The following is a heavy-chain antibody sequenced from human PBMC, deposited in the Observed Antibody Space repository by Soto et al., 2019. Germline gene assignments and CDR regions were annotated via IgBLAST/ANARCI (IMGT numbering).Heavy chain of an antibody. J-gene: IGHJ5*02. Sequence: SETLSLTCGVSGASVTTDDWWSWVRQAPGKGLEWIGEIHHIGTGNYNPSLKSRVTISVDRSKNQFSLKLSSVTAADTAVYYCARAPDRWGQGTMVTVS. CDR1: GASVTTDDW. CDR3: ARAPDR. CDR2: IHHIGTG. V-gene: IGHV4-4*02.